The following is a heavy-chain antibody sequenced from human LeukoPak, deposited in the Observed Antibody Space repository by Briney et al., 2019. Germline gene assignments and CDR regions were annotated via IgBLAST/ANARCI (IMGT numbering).Heavy chain of an antibody. CDR3: ASGAAVGTSRFEY. V-gene: IGHV3-48*01. J-gene: IGHJ4*02. D-gene: IGHD6-13*01. CDR1: RFTFSRYS. Sequence: PGGSLRLSCAASRFTFSRYSMNWVGQAPGKGVEGVSYISSVISTIYYADSVKGRFTTSRDNAKNSLYLQMNSLRAEDTAVYYCASGAAVGTSRFEYWGQGPLVTVSS. CDR2: ISSVISTI.